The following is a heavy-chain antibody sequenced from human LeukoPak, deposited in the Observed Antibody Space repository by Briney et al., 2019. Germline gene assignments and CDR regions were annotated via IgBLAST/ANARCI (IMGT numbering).Heavy chain of an antibody. D-gene: IGHD3-22*01. Sequence: ASVTVSCKVSGYTLTELSMHWVRQAPGKGLEWMGGFDPEDGETIYAQKFQGRVTMTEDTSTDTAYMELSSLRSEDTAVYYCATYLMDYYDSSGYYSYWGQGTLVTVSS. J-gene: IGHJ4*02. V-gene: IGHV1-24*01. CDR3: ATYLMDYYDSSGYYSY. CDR2: FDPEDGET. CDR1: GYTLTELS.